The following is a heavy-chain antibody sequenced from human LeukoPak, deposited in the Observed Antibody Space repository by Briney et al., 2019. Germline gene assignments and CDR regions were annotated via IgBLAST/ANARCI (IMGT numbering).Heavy chain of an antibody. Sequence: GGSLRLSCAASGFSFSSYTMNWVRQSPGKGLECVSSISSSGSYIYYADSVKGRFTISRDNAKNSLYLQMSSLRAEDTAVYYCAKESLRVLPAATFDYWGQGTLVTVSS. J-gene: IGHJ4*02. D-gene: IGHD2-2*01. CDR1: GFSFSSYT. CDR2: ISSSGSYI. CDR3: AKESLRVLPAATFDY. V-gene: IGHV3-21*01.